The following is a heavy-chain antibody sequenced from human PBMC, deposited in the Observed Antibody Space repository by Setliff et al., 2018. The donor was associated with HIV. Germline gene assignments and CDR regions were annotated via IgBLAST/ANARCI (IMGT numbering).Heavy chain of an antibody. Sequence: GGSLRLSCVASGFTFNSAWMNWVRQAPGKGLEWVGRIKSKTDGGTADYAASVRGRFTISRDDSKNIAYLKMNSLKTEDTAVYYCTRGKWELLRYFDYWGQGTLVTVSS. CDR3: TRGKWELLRYFDY. V-gene: IGHV3-15*01. CDR1: GFTFNSAW. D-gene: IGHD1-26*01. CDR2: IKSKTDGGTA. J-gene: IGHJ4*02.